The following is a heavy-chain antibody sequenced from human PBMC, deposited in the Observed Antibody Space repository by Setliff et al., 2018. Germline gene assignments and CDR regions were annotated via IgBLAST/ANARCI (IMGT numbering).Heavy chain of an antibody. V-gene: IGHV4-38-2*01. CDR2: IYHDGRA. Sequence: KTSETLSLTCAVSGLSISGEYYWGWIRQPPGGGPEWIGIIYHDGRAYYSTSLKSRVNLSLDMSKTQFSLHPNSVTAADTAVYYCMRQVGGGLWYFDYWGRGILVTVSS. CDR3: MRQVGGGLWYFDY. J-gene: IGHJ4*02. CDR1: GLSISGEYY. D-gene: IGHD2-15*01.